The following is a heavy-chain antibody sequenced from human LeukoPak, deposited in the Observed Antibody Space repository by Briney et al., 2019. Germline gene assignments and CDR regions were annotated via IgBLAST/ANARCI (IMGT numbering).Heavy chain of an antibody. V-gene: IGHV1-69*04. CDR2: IIPILGIA. Sequence: SVKVSCKASGGTFSSCAISWARQAPGQGLEWMGRIIPILGIANYAQKFQGRVTITADKSTSTAYMELSSLRSEDTAVNYCARGTHQEMTTVTTFDYWGQGTLVTVSS. CDR3: ARGTHQEMTTVTTFDY. J-gene: IGHJ4*02. D-gene: IGHD4-17*01. CDR1: GGTFSSCA.